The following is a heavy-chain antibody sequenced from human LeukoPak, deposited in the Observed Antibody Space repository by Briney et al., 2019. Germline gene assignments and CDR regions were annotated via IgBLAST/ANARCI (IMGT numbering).Heavy chain of an antibody. Sequence: GGSLRLSCAASGFTFDDYGMSWVRQAPGKGLEWVSGINWNGGSTGYADSVKGRFTISRDNAKNSLYLQMNSLRAENTALYYCARGSYYYDSSGYSDFDYWGQGTLVTVSS. CDR2: INWNGGST. V-gene: IGHV3-20*04. CDR3: ARGSYYYDSSGYSDFDY. CDR1: GFTFDDYG. J-gene: IGHJ4*02. D-gene: IGHD3-22*01.